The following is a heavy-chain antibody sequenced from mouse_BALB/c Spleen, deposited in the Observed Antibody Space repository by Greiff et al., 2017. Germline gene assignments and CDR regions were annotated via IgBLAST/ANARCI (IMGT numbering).Heavy chain of an antibody. Sequence: VQLQQSGPELVKPGASVKVSCTASGYSFTDSNMYWVKQSHGKSLEWIVYIDPYTGGTSYNQKFKGKATLTVDKSSSTAFMHLTSLTSEDAADDYCAREGEDPFAYWGQGTLVTVSA. J-gene: IGHJ3*01. D-gene: IGHD3-3*01. V-gene: IGHV1S135*01. CDR3: AREGEDPFAY. CDR1: GYSFTDSN. CDR2: IDPYTGGT.